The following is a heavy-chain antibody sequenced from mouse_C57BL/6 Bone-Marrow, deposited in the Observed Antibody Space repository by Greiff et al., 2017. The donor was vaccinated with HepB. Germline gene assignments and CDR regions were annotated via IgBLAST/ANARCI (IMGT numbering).Heavy chain of an antibody. V-gene: IGHV1-81*01. CDR2: IYPRSGNT. J-gene: IGHJ4*01. D-gene: IGHD2-4*01. CDR1: GYTFTSYG. Sequence: VQLLESGAELARPGASVKLSCKASGYTFTSYGISWVKQRTGQGLEWIGEIYPRSGNTYYNEKFKGKATLTADKSSSTAYMELRSLTSEDSAVYFCARGGLRRRAMDYWGQGTSVTVSS. CDR3: ARGGLRRRAMDY.